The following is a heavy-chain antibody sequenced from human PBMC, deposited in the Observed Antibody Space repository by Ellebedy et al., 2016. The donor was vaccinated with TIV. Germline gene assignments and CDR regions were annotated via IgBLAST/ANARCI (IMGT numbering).Heavy chain of an antibody. CDR2: INHSGST. CDR3: ARSYYGGADY. Sequence: MPSETLSLTCAVYGGSFSGYYWSWIRQPPGKGLEWIGEINHSGSTNYNPSLKSRVTISVDTSKNQFSLKLSSVTAVDTAVYYCARSYYGGADYWGQGTLVTVSS. J-gene: IGHJ4*02. D-gene: IGHD3-10*01. CDR1: GGSFSGYY. V-gene: IGHV4-34*01.